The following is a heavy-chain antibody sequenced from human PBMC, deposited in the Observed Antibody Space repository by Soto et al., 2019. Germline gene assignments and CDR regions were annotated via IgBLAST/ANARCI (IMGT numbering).Heavy chain of an antibody. V-gene: IGHV3-30*03. D-gene: IGHD3-22*01. CDR1: GFTFSSYG. J-gene: IGHJ4*02. Sequence: GGSLRLSCAASGFTFSSYGMHWVRQAPGKGLEWVAVISYDGSNKYYADSVKGRFTISRDNSKNTLYLQMNSLRAEDTAVYYCATSSGYYYGRRGPLDYWGQGTLVTVSS. CDR3: ATSSGYYYGRRGPLDY. CDR2: ISYDGSNK.